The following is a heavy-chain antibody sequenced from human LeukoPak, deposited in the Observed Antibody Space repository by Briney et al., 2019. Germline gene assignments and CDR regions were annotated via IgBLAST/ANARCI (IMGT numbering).Heavy chain of an antibody. V-gene: IGHV4-59*01. CDR2: IFDTWIT. Sequence: SETLSLTCTVSGASIDDYYWNWIRQPPGKGLEWIGYIFDTWITNYNPSLKSRVTISIDTSKNQFSLKLRSVTAADTAVYYCAREVPIVRGLRWDYWGQGTLVTVSS. CDR3: AREVPIVRGLRWDY. D-gene: IGHD3-10*01. J-gene: IGHJ4*02. CDR1: GASIDDYY.